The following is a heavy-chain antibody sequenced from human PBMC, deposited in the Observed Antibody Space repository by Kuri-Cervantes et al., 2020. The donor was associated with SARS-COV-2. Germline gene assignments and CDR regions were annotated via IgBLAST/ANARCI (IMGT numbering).Heavy chain of an antibody. D-gene: IGHD3-16*01. CDR3: AGARGTGLDY. CDR2: IGNAGDT. J-gene: IGHJ4*02. V-gene: IGHV3-13*04. Sequence: GESLKISCAASGFTFSSYDMHWVRQATGKGLEWVSGIGNAGDTYYPGSVKGRFTISRENAKNSLYLQMNSLRAGDTAVYYCAGARGTGLDYWGQGTLVTVSS. CDR1: GFTFSSYD.